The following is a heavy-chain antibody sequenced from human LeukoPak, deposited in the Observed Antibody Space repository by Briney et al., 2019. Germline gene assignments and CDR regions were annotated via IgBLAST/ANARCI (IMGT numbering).Heavy chain of an antibody. Sequence: GGSLRLSCAASGFTFSSYGMHWVRQAPDKGLEWVAFIRYDGTNKYYADSVKGRFTISRDNSKNTLYLQMNSLRAEDTAVYYCAKWATLNAPSDYWGQGTLVTVSS. CDR2: IRYDGTNK. D-gene: IGHD3-16*01. J-gene: IGHJ4*02. CDR3: AKWATLNAPSDY. V-gene: IGHV3-30*02. CDR1: GFTFSSYG.